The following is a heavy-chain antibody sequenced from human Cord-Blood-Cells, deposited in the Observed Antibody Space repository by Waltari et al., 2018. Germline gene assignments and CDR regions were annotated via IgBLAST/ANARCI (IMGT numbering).Heavy chain of an antibody. CDR2: IIPILGIA. Sequence: QVQLVQSGAEVKKPGSSVKVSCKASGGTFSSYAISWVRQAPGHGLEWMGRIIPILGIATYAQKFQGRVTITADKSTSTAYMELSSLRSEDTAVYYCARERGTGTTVGGAKYYYYMDVWGKGTTVTVSS. CDR1: GGTFSSYA. V-gene: IGHV1-69*09. J-gene: IGHJ6*03. CDR3: ARERGTGTTVGGAKYYYYMDV. D-gene: IGHD1-7*01.